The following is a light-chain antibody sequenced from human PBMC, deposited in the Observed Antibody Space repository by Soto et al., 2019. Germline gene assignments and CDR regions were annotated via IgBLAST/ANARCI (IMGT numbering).Light chain of an antibody. CDR1: QSISSY. Sequence: DIQMIQSPSSLSASVGDRVTITCRASQSISSYLNWYQQKPGKAPKLLIYAESSLQSGVPSRFSGSGAGTDFTLTISSLQPEDFATYYCQQRYRTPPITFGQGTRLEIK. J-gene: IGKJ5*01. V-gene: IGKV1-39*01. CDR2: AES. CDR3: QQRYRTPPIT.